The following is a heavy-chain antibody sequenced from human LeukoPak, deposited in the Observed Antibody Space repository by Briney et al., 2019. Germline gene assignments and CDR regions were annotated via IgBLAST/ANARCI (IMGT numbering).Heavy chain of an antibody. CDR2: ISGSGGST. D-gene: IGHD3-3*01. V-gene: IGHV3-23*01. J-gene: IGHJ6*01. CDR1: GFTFSSYA. Sequence: GGSLRLSCAASGFTFSSYAMSWVRQAPGKGLEWVSAISGSGGSTYYADSVKGRFTISRDNSKNTLYLQMNSLRAEDTAVYYCAKASPHTHFDFWSCYYPPPRAYLLDQRGQGTPGTGFS. CDR3: AKASPHTHFDFWSCYYPPPRAYLLDQ.